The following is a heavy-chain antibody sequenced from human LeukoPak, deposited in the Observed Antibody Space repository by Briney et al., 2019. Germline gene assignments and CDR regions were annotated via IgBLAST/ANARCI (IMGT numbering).Heavy chain of an antibody. CDR1: GFTFDDYG. D-gene: IGHD3-10*01. V-gene: IGHV3-20*04. CDR3: ARVVLLWFGEYDY. Sequence: GGSLRLSCAASGFTFDDYGMSWVRQAPGKGLEWVSGINLNGGNTGYADSVKGRFTISRDNAKNSLYLQMNRLRAEDTALYYCARVVLLWFGEYDYWGQGTLVTVSS. J-gene: IGHJ4*02. CDR2: INLNGGNT.